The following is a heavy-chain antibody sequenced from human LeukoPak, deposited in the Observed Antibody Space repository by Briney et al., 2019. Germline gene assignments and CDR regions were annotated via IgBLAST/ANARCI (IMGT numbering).Heavy chain of an antibody. D-gene: IGHD2-15*01. J-gene: IGHJ5*02. CDR1: GGSFSGYY. CDR3: ARDLGVAAYGDWFDP. Sequence: SETLSLTCAVYGGSFSGYYWSWIRQPPGKGLEWIGYIYYSGSTNYNPSLKSRVTISVDTSKNQFSLKLSSVTAADTAVYYCARDLGVAAYGDWFDPWGQGTLVTVSS. V-gene: IGHV4-59*01. CDR2: IYYSGST.